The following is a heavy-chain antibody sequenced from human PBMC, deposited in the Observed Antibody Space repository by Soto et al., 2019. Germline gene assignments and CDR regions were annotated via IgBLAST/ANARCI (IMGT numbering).Heavy chain of an antibody. Sequence: PSETLYLTCTVSGGSITGYYWSWIRQPPGQGLEWIGYIYYDGSTNYNPTLRSRATISLDRSKTQFSLKLSSVTAADTAVYYCTRTKTGYAFDYWGQGTLVTVSS. D-gene: IGHD5-12*01. CDR3: TRTKTGYAFDY. J-gene: IGHJ4*02. CDR2: IYYDGST. V-gene: IGHV4-59*01. CDR1: GGSITGYY.